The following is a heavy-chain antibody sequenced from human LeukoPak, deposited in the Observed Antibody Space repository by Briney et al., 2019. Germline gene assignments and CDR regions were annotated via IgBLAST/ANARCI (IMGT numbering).Heavy chain of an antibody. Sequence: PGGSLRLSCAASGFSLRKHGMHWVRQAPGRGLEWMAFISYEGSNQYYAESVKGRFSISRDNSKNTMYLQMNSLKTEDTGVYHCAKDVRFLEWSLDSWGQGTQVIVSS. J-gene: IGHJ4*02. V-gene: IGHV3-30*18. D-gene: IGHD3-3*01. CDR1: GFSLRKHG. CDR3: AKDVRFLEWSLDS. CDR2: ISYEGSNQ.